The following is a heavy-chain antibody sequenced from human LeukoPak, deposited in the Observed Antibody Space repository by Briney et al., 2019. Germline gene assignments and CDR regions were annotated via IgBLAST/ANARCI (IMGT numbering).Heavy chain of an antibody. V-gene: IGHV1-3*01. CDR3: ARALGGSTMIVPNAFDI. CDR2: INAGNGNT. J-gene: IGHJ3*02. Sequence: ASVKVSCKASGYTFTSYAMHWVRQAPGQRLEWMGWINAGNGNTKYSQKFQGRVTITRDTSASTAYMELSSLRSEDTAVYYCARALGGSTMIVPNAFDIWGQGTMVTVSS. D-gene: IGHD3-22*01. CDR1: GYTFTSYA.